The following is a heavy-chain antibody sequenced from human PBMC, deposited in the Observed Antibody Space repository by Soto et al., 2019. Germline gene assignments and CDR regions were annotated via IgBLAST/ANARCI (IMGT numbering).Heavy chain of an antibody. CDR1: GFTFSSYA. CDR3: AKDALGYCSSTSCLYYYYYMDV. V-gene: IGHV3-23*01. J-gene: IGHJ6*03. D-gene: IGHD2-2*01. Sequence: GGSLRLSCAASGFTFSSYAMSWVRQAPGKGLEWVSAISGSGGSTYYADSVKGRFTISRDNSKNTLYLQMNSLRAEDTAVYYCAKDALGYCSSTSCLYYYYYMDVWGKGTTVTVSS. CDR2: ISGSGGST.